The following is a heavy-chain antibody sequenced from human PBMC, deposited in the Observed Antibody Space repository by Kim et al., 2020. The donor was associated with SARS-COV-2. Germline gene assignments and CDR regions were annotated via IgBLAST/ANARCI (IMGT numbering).Heavy chain of an antibody. CDR3: ARRRYSYGLVIHYYFDY. Sequence: SETLSLTCTVSGGSISSSSYYWGWIRQPPGKGLEWIGSIYYSGSTYYNPSLKSRVTISVDTSKNQFSLKLSSVTAADTAVYYCARRRYSYGLVIHYYFDYWGQGTPVTVSS. CDR2: IYYSGST. D-gene: IGHD5-18*01. J-gene: IGHJ4*02. CDR1: GGSISSSSYY. V-gene: IGHV4-39*01.